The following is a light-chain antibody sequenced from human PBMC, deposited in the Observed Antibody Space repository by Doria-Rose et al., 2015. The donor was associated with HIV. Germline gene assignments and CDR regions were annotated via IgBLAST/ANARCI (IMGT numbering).Light chain of an antibody. CDR3: QQFNGSPLS. Sequence: YQLKPGKPPQLLIYDASTLESGVPSRFGGRGSGEFFTLTISSLQPEDFATYYCQQFNGSPLSFGGGTKVEIK. V-gene: IGKV1-13*02. CDR2: DAS. J-gene: IGKJ4*01.